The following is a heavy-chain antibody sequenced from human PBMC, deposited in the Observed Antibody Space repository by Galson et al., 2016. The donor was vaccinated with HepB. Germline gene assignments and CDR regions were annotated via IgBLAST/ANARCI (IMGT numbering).Heavy chain of an antibody. CDR3: ARVLKRSTLALGYFDY. D-gene: IGHD2-15*01. CDR2: IFYTGNT. Sequence: SETLSLTCIVSGGSISDYYWSWIRQPPGKGLEWIGYIFYTGNTYFSPSLKSRVTMSADMSKNQFSLELTSVTAADTAVYFCARVLKRSTLALGYFDYWGQGTLVTVSS. J-gene: IGHJ4*02. CDR1: GGSISDYY. V-gene: IGHV4-59*01.